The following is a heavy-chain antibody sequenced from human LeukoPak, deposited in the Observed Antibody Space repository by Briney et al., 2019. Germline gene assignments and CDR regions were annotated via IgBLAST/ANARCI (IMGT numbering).Heavy chain of an antibody. Sequence: PPETLSLTCTVSGASITTDAYYWGWIRQPPGKGLAWIGSIYYSGSTYYNPSLKSRVTISVDTSENQFSLKLSSVTVADTAVYYCARGTRREDYYYYYMDVWGKGTTVTVSS. J-gene: IGHJ6*03. CDR3: ARGTRREDYYYYYMDV. V-gene: IGHV4-39*01. CDR2: IYYSGST. CDR1: GASITTDAYY.